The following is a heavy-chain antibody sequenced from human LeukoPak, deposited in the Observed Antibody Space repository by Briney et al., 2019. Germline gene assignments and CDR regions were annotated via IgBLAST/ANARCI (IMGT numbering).Heavy chain of an antibody. V-gene: IGHV3-9*01. CDR2: ISWNSGSI. CDR3: AKQGPGYYFDY. Sequence: PGGSLRLSCAASGFTFDDYAMHWVRQAPGKGLEWVSGISWNSGSIGYADSVKGRFTISRDNSKNTLYLQMNSLRAEDTAVYYCAKQGPGYYFDYWGQGTLVTVSS. D-gene: IGHD1-14*01. CDR1: GFTFDDYA. J-gene: IGHJ4*02.